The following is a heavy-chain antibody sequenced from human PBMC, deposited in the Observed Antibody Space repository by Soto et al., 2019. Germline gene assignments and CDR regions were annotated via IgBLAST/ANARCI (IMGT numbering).Heavy chain of an antibody. V-gene: IGHV4-59*08. J-gene: IGHJ6*02. CDR2: MGYNGFT. CDR1: GGPMNNYY. CDR3: ARQGFGELHGLVDV. Sequence: QVQLQESGPGLVKPSETLSLTCTISGGPMNNYYCSWFRQPRGQGLEWIGYMGYNGFTRYNPSLRSRVALSLDTAKNQFSLHLSSVTAADTALYYCARQGFGELHGLVDVWGQGITVTVSS. D-gene: IGHD3-10*01.